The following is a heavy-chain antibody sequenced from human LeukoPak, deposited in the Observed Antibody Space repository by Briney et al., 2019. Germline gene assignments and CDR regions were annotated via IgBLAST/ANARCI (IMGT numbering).Heavy chain of an antibody. CDR1: GGSLSGYY. D-gene: IGHD1/OR15-1a*01. V-gene: IGHV4-59*08. Sequence: PSGALSLTCTVSGGSLSGYYWSWLRQPPGRQLEWIGYIYDTGATNYNPPLKSRLHIPIDTSKNQFPLNLSFVTAADTAVDYCARLPLIATTRGGFDPWGQGTLVTVSS. J-gene: IGHJ5*02. CDR2: IYDTGAT. CDR3: ARLPLIATTRGGFDP.